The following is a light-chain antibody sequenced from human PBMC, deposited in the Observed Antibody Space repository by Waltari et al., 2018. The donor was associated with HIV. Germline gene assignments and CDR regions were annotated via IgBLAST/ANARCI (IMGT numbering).Light chain of an antibody. CDR1: QSVSSNF. Sequence: EVVLTQSPGPLSLSPGERVTLSCRASQSVSSNFVAWYQQKPGQAPRLLIYGASSRATGIPDRFSGSGSGTDFTLTISRLEPEDFAVYYCQQYGSSPRTFGQGTQVEIK. CDR2: GAS. V-gene: IGKV3-20*01. CDR3: QQYGSSPRT. J-gene: IGKJ1*01.